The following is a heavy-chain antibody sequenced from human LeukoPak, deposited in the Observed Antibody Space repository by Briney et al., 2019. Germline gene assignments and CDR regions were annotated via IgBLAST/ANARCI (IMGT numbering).Heavy chain of an antibody. J-gene: IGHJ4*02. D-gene: IGHD3-22*01. CDR3: ARLPPPYYYDSSGYGSDY. CDR2: IYHSGGT. V-gene: IGHV4-39*01. CDR1: GGSISSSSYY. Sequence: SETLSLTCTVSGGSISSSSYYWGWIRQPPGTGLEWIGSIYHSGGTYYNPSLKSRVTISVDTSKNQFSLKLSSVTAADTAVYYCARLPPPYYYDSSGYGSDYWGQGTLVTVSS.